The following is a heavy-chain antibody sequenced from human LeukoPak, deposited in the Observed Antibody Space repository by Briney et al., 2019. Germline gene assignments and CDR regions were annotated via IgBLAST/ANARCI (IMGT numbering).Heavy chain of an antibody. CDR1: GFTFSVSW. CDR3: AKSPGMTLAGVDY. D-gene: IGHD6-19*01. V-gene: IGHV3-23*01. J-gene: IGHJ4*02. CDR2: ISGSGGST. Sequence: GGSLRLSCAASGFTFSVSWMSWVRQAPGKGLEWVSAISGSGGSTYNADSVKGRFTISRDNSKNTLYLQMNSLRAEDTAVYYCAKSPGMTLAGVDYWGQGTLVTVSS.